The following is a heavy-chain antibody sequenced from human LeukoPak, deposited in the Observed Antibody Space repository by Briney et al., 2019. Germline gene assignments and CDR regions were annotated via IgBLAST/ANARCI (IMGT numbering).Heavy chain of an antibody. CDR1: GGSIRSYY. J-gene: IGHJ4*02. Sequence: SETLSLTCTVSGGSIRSYYWSWIRQPPGKGLEWTGYIYYSGSTNYNPSLKSRVTISVDTSKNQFSLKLSSVTAADTAVYYCARDSPPQRNWGQGTLVTVSS. V-gene: IGHV4-59*01. D-gene: IGHD2/OR15-2a*01. CDR3: ARDSPPQRN. CDR2: IYYSGST.